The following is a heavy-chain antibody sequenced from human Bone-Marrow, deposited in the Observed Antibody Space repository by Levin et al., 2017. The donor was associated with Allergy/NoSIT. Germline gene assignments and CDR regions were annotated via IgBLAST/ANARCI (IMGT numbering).Heavy chain of an antibody. J-gene: IGHJ6*02. D-gene: IGHD1-26*01. CDR2: ISYDGSDQ. V-gene: IGHV3-30*04. CDR1: GFTFSNYA. CDR3: ARGEVGALSPTISYFYFFGMDV. Sequence: GGSLRLSCAASGFTFSNYAIHWVRQAPGKGLEWVAVISYDGSDQYYADSVKGRFIISRDNSKNTLYLQMNSLRVDDTAVFYCARGEVGALSPTISYFYFFGMDVWGQGTTVTVSS.